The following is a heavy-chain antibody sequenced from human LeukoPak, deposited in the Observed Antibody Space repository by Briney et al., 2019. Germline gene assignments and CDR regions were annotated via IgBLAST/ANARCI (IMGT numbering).Heavy chain of an antibody. CDR3: ARELAVVGHY. J-gene: IGHJ4*02. CDR2: INPNSGGT. CDR1: GYTFTGYY. D-gene: IGHD6-19*01. V-gene: IGHV1-2*02. Sequence: ASVNVSCKASGYTFTGYYMHWVRQAPGQGLEWMGWINPNSGGTNYAQKLQGRVTMTRDKSISTAYRELSRLRPDDTAVYYCARELAVVGHYWGQGTLVTVSS.